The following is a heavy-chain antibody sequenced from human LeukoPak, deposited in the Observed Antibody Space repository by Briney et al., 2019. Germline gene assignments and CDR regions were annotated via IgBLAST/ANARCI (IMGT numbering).Heavy chain of an antibody. D-gene: IGHD6-13*01. CDR1: GGSVSSGSYY. CDR2: IYYSGST. CDR3: ARGVGYSSSWVWFDP. J-gene: IGHJ5*02. V-gene: IGHV4-61*01. Sequence: SETLSLTCTVSGGSVSSGSYYWSWIRQPPGKGLEWIGYIYYSGSTNYNPSLKSRVTISVDTSKNQFSLKLSSVTAADTAVYYCARGVGYSSSWVWFDPWGQGTLVTVSS.